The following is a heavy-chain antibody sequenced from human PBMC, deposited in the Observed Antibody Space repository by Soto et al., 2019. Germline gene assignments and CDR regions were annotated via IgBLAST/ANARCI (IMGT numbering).Heavy chain of an antibody. CDR1: GFTFSSYG. D-gene: IGHD5-12*01. V-gene: IGHV3-30*03. J-gene: IGHJ6*02. CDR2: ISYDGSNK. Sequence: QVQLVESGGGVVQPGRSLRLSCAASGFTFSSYGMHWVRQAPGKGLEWVAVISYDGSNKYYADSVKGRFTISRDNSKNTLYLHMNSLRAEDTAVYYCGGWLRPSASNYGMDVWGQGTTVTVSS. CDR3: GGWLRPSASNYGMDV.